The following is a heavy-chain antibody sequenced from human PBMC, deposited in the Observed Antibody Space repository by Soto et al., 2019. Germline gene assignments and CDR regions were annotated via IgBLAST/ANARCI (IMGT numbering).Heavy chain of an antibody. J-gene: IGHJ4*02. CDR3: ARGPGLLPLPVDLEAFKYDS. V-gene: IGHV4-34*01. CDR2: INESGST. Sequence: QVQLQQWGAGLVKPSETLSLSCAVYGQSFSGHSWAWIRQPPGKGLEWIGEINESGSTYYNPSLKSRFTIPQGPSKIRSPRKLGSVSPAAPLAYFWARGPGLLPLPVDLEAFKYDSGGQGTLFTVPS. D-gene: IGHD2-15*01. CDR1: GQSFSGHS.